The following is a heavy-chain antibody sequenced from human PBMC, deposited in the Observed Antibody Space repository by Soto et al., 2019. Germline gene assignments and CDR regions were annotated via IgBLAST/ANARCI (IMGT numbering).Heavy chain of an antibody. CDR3: AKRSCSSTSCPYGMDV. CDR1: GFTFSNYV. D-gene: IGHD2-2*01. J-gene: IGHJ6*02. Sequence: EVLLLESGGGFVQPGGSLRLSCAASGFTFSNYVMTWVRQVPGKGLERVSTISNSGGSTDYADFVKGRFTISRDNSKNTLYLQMNSLRAEDTAVYYCAKRSCSSTSCPYGMDVWGQGTTVTVSS. V-gene: IGHV3-23*01. CDR2: ISNSGGST.